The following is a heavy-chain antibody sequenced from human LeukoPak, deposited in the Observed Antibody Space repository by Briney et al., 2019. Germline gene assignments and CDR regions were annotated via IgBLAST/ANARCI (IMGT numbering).Heavy chain of an antibody. V-gene: IGHV4-39*02. Sequence: SETLALTCSVSGDSISSSSYYWAWIRQPPGKGLEWIGSIYYSGSTYYNPSLKSRVTISVDTSKNHFSLKLSSVTAADTAVYYCATVVRGVFAPPYYFDYWGQGTLVTVSS. CDR3: ATVVRGVFAPPYYFDY. J-gene: IGHJ4*02. CDR1: GDSISSSSYY. CDR2: IYYSGST. D-gene: IGHD3-10*01.